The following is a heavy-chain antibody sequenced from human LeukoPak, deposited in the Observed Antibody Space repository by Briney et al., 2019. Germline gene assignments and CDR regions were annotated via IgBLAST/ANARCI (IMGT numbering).Heavy chain of an antibody. D-gene: IGHD3-16*02. J-gene: IGHJ4*02. CDR3: ARAGYYDYVWGSYRLLY. V-gene: IGHV1-18*01. CDR1: GYTFNTYG. CDR2: VSAYNGNT. Sequence: ASVKVSCKASGYTFNTYGLSWVRQAPGQGLEWMAWVSAYNGNTNYAQKLQGRVTMTTDTSTSTAYMELRSLRSDDTAVYYCARAGYYDYVWGSYRLLYWGQGTLVTVSS.